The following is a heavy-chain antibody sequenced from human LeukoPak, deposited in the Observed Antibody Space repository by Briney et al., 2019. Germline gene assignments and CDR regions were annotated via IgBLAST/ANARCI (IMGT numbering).Heavy chain of an antibody. CDR2: IKEDGGEK. J-gene: IGHJ3*02. CDR1: GFTFGTYW. Sequence: PGGSLRLSCATSGFTFGTYWMSWVRQAPGKGLEWVAKIKEDGGEKYYVDSVKGRFTLSRDNAKNSLYLQMSSLGAEDTAVYYCAREKLDYVWGSYRPGAFDIWGQGTVVTVSS. D-gene: IGHD3-16*02. V-gene: IGHV3-7*01. CDR3: AREKLDYVWGSYRPGAFDI.